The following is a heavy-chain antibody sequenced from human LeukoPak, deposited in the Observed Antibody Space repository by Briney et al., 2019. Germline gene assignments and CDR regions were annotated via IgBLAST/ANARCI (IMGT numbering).Heavy chain of an antibody. V-gene: IGHV4-59*01. Sequence: PSETPSLTCNVSGGSIRGYYWSWIRQPPGKGLEWIGYIYSSGSTNYNPSLKSRVTMSVDTSKNQFSLKVSSVTAADTAVYYCARVFDSGSQAYFYYMDVWGKGTTVTIFS. J-gene: IGHJ6*03. D-gene: IGHD3-10*01. CDR1: GGSIRGYY. CDR3: ARVFDSGSQAYFYYMDV. CDR2: IYSSGST.